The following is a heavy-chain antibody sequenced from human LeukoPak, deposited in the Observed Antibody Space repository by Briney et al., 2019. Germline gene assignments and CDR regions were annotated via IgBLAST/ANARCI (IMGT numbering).Heavy chain of an antibody. CDR1: GFPFSSYG. Sequence: GGSLGLSCAASGFPFSSYGMSWVRQAPGKGLGWVSDISVSGGSTHYADSVKGRFTMSRDNSKTTLYLQMNSLRPEDTAVYYCAKHYYDTSGSFYCFDSWGQGTLVTVSS. J-gene: IGHJ4*02. D-gene: IGHD3-22*01. V-gene: IGHV3-23*01. CDR2: ISVSGGST. CDR3: AKHYYDTSGSFYCFDS.